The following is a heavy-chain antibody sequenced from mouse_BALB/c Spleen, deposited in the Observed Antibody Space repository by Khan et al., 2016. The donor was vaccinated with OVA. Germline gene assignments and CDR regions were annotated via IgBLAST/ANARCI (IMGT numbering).Heavy chain of an antibody. CDR3: ARWFAY. Sequence: EVQLQESGPGLVTPSQSLSLTCTVSGYSFTSDYAWYLIRQSAGNQLEWMGLISYSGSTSYTPSLKSRISITRDTSKNQFFLQLNSVTTEDTAMYYCARWFAYWGQGTLVTVSA. V-gene: IGHV3-2*02. CDR1: GYSFTSDYA. J-gene: IGHJ3*01. CDR2: ISYSGST.